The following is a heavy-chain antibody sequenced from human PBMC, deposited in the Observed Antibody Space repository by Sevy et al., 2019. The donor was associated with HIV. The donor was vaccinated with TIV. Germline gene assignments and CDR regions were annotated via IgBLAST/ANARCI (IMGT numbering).Heavy chain of an antibody. J-gene: IGHJ4*02. CDR2: INPNSGGT. CDR1: GYTFTGYY. Sequence: ASLKVSCKASGYTFTGYYMHWVRQAPGQGLEWMGWINPNSGGTNYAQKFQGRVTMTRDTSISTAYMELSRLRSDDTAVYYCARGAYGGNSGHCDYWGQGTLVTVSS. CDR3: ARGAYGGNSGHCDY. V-gene: IGHV1-2*02. D-gene: IGHD4-17*01.